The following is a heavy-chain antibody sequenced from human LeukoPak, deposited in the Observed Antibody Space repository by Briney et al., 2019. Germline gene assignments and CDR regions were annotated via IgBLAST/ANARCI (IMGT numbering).Heavy chain of an antibody. CDR1: GFTFSSNW. CDR2: INQDGSEK. Sequence: GGSLRLSCAASGFTSGFTFSSNWMSWVRQAPGKGLEWVANINQDGSEKYYVDSVKGRFTISRDNAKNSLYLQMNSLRAEDTAVYYCARHPYGVLDYWGQGTLVTVSS. J-gene: IGHJ4*02. V-gene: IGHV3-7*01. D-gene: IGHD4-17*01. CDR3: ARHPYGVLDY.